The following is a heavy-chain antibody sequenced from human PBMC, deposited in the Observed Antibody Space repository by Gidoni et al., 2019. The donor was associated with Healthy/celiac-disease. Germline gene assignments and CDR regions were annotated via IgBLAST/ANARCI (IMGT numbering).Heavy chain of an antibody. Sequence: QVQLVQSGAEVKKPGASVKVSCKASGYTFTSYDINWVRQATGQGLEWMGWMNPNSGNTGYAQKFQGRVTMTRNTSISTAYMELSSLRSEDTAVYYCARAAYYDFWSGYSRYFDLWGRGTLVTVSS. CDR2: MNPNSGNT. D-gene: IGHD3-3*01. V-gene: IGHV1-8*01. CDR3: ARAAYYDFWSGYSRYFDL. CDR1: GYTFTSYD. J-gene: IGHJ2*01.